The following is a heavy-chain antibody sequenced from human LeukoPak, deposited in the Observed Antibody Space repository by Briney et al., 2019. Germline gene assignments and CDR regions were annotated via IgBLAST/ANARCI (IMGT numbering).Heavy chain of an antibody. Sequence: GGSLRLSCAASGXTFSGYGMHWVRQAPGKGLEWVAVIWYDGSNKYYADSVKGRFTISRDNSKNTLYLQMNSLRADDTAVYYCATENSGSYSGYFDFWGQGTLVTVSS. CDR1: GXTFSGYG. CDR3: ATENSGSYSGYFDF. D-gene: IGHD1-26*01. J-gene: IGHJ4*03. CDR2: IWYDGSNK. V-gene: IGHV3-33*01.